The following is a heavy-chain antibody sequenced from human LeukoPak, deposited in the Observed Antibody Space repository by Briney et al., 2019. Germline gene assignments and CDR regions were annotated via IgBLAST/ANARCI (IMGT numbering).Heavy chain of an antibody. CDR1: GFTFTNYD. J-gene: IGHJ4*02. D-gene: IGHD3-10*01. CDR3: AREGDYYGSGVPFDY. V-gene: IGHV3-33*01. CDR2: IRHDGSYE. Sequence: PGGSLRLSCAASGFTFTNYDMHWVRQTPGKGLEWMAVIRHDGSYEYYADSVKGRFTISRNNSKNTVYLQMNSLRAEDTAVYYCAREGDYYGSGVPFDYWGQGTLVTVSS.